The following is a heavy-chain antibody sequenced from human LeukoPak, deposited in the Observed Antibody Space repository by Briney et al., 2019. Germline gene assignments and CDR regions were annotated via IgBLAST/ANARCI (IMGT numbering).Heavy chain of an antibody. J-gene: IGHJ4*02. V-gene: IGHV4-34*01. CDR3: ARGGSSYGGKTDY. CDR1: GGSFSGYY. D-gene: IGHD4-17*01. Sequence: SETLSLTCAVNGGSFSGYYWSWIRQPPGKGLEWIGEITHSGSTNYNPSLKSRVTISVDTSKNQFSLKLTSVTAADTAVYFCARGGSSYGGKTDYWGQGTLVTVSS. CDR2: ITHSGST.